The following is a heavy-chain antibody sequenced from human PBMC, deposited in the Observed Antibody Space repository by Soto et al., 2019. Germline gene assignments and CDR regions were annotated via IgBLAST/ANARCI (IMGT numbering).Heavy chain of an antibody. J-gene: IGHJ6*02. Sequence: EVQLVESGGGLVQPGGSLRLSCAVSGVPFGTFTMNWVRQAPGKGLEWVSGLSDNVGTTHYAYSVKGRFTISRDKSKHTVYLQMDRLRVEDTAIYYCVKDLGYSLFAMGGGMDVWGRGTTVTVSS. D-gene: IGHD3-3*02. V-gene: IGHV3-23*04. CDR3: VKDLGYSLFAMGGGMDV. CDR1: GVPFGTFT. CDR2: LSDNVGTT.